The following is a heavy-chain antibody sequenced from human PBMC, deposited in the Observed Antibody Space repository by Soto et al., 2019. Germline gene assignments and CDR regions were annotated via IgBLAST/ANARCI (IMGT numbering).Heavy chain of an antibody. Sequence: PGGSLRLSCTASGFNFGSFAMHWVRQAPGKGLEWLSVMSYDGNKKYYADSVKGRFTISRDNSKNTLFLQMNSLRPDDTALYYCAEDRLTIFGVDHELYAMDVWGQGTRVTVSS. D-gene: IGHD3-3*01. J-gene: IGHJ6*02. CDR3: AEDRLTIFGVDHELYAMDV. V-gene: IGHV3-30-3*01. CDR2: MSYDGNKK. CDR1: GFNFGSFA.